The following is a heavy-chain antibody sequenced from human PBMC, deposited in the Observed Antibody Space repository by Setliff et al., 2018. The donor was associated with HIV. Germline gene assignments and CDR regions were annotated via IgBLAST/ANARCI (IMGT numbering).Heavy chain of an antibody. V-gene: IGHV1-2*07. J-gene: IGHJ4*02. CDR1: DTPSQTST. CDR2: SPLIVVA. D-gene: IGHD5-12*01. Sequence: ASVKSPARPLDTPSQTSTYTGCDRPLDKGSSGWDGSPLIVVAQNMQVRDRVTMTRDTFTSTVYMELSSLRSEDTAVYYCARDLDSAYDKTLDYWGQGTLVTVSS. CDR3: ARDLDSAYDKTLDY.